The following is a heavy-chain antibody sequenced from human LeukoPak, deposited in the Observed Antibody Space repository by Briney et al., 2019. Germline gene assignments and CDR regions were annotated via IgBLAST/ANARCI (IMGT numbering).Heavy chain of an antibody. CDR3: AKGVRNTGTLDY. J-gene: IGHJ4*02. Sequence: ASVKVSCKASGGTFSSYDINWVRQATGQGLEWMGWMNPNSGNTGYAQRFQGRVTMTRDTSISTAYMELNSLTSEDTAVYYCAKGVRNTGTLDYWGQGTLVTVSS. CDR2: MNPNSGNT. V-gene: IGHV1-8*02. D-gene: IGHD4-17*01. CDR1: GGTFSSYD.